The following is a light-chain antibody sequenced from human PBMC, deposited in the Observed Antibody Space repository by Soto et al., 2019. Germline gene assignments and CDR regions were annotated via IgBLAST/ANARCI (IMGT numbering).Light chain of an antibody. CDR2: DVN. CDR1: SSDVGGYNY. Sequence: QSALTQPRSVSGSPRQSVTISCTGTSSDVGGYNYVSWYQEHPGKAPKLMIYDVNKRPSGVPDRFSGSKSGNTASLTISGLQAEDEADYYCCSYAGTYAFVLFGGGTKVTVL. V-gene: IGLV2-11*01. J-gene: IGLJ2*01. CDR3: CSYAGTYAFVL.